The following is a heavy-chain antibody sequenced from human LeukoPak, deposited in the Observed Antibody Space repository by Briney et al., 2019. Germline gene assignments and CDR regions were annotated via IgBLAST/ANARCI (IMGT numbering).Heavy chain of an antibody. CDR3: ARVSSGQWLETSAFDI. CDR1: GGSISSYY. V-gene: IGHV4-59*01. D-gene: IGHD6-19*01. CDR2: IYYSGST. J-gene: IGHJ3*02. Sequence: SETLSLTCTVSGGSISSYYWSWIRQPPGKGLEWIGYIYYSGSTNYNPSLKSRVTISVDTSKNQFSLKLSSVTAADTAVYYCARVSSGQWLETSAFDIWGQGTMVTVSS.